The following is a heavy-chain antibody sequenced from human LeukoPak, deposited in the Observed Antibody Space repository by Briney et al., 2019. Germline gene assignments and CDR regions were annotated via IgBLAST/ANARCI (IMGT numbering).Heavy chain of an antibody. Sequence: GGSLRLSCAASGLTFSSHAMSWVRQAPGKGLEWVSVISGSGSNTYYADSVKGRFTISRDNSKNTLYLQMNSLRAEDTAVYYCAKVVDFWTGLNYFDYWSQGTLVTVSS. CDR3: AKVVDFWTGLNYFDY. V-gene: IGHV3-23*01. J-gene: IGHJ4*02. D-gene: IGHD3/OR15-3a*01. CDR2: ISGSGSNT. CDR1: GLTFSSHA.